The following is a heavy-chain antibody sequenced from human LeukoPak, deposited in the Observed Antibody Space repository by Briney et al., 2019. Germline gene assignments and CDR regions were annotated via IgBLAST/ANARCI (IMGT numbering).Heavy chain of an antibody. V-gene: IGHV3-21*01. CDR2: ISSSSSYI. J-gene: IGHJ4*02. Sequence: GGSLRLSCVVSGFTLSSYAMSWVRQAPGKGLEWVSSISSSSSYIYYADSVKGRFTISRDNAKNSLYLQMNSLRAEDTAVYYCARDKARYSSGWYGLDYFDYWGQGTLVTVSS. D-gene: IGHD6-19*01. CDR1: GFTLSSYA. CDR3: ARDKARYSSGWYGLDYFDY.